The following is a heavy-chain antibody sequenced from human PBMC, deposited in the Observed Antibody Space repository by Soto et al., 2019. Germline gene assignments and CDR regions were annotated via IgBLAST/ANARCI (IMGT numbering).Heavy chain of an antibody. D-gene: IGHD3-3*01. V-gene: IGHV1-2*02. J-gene: IGHJ3*02. CDR3: ARGGGVGVAGSAAFDM. Sequence: QLHLVQSGAVVKKPGASVTVSCSASGYPVTAYYMHWVRQAPGRGLEWMGGINPATGAAKYTQTFQGRVTVTRDTATGTVFMEPSGLTSEDTAVFYCARGGGVGVAGSAAFDMWGQGTLVTVSS. CDR2: INPATGAA. CDR1: GYPVTAYY.